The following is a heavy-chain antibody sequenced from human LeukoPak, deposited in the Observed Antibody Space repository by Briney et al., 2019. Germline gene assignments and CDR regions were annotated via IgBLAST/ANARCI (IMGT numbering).Heavy chain of an antibody. V-gene: IGHV4-39*01. CDR3: ARTGSGSGSFGY. CDR1: GGSISSSSYY. D-gene: IGHD3-10*01. J-gene: IGHJ4*02. CDR2: IYYSGST. Sequence: KTSETLSLTCTVSGGSISSSSYYWGWIRQPPGKGLEWIGSIYYSGSTYYNPSLKSRVTISVDTSKNQFSLKLSSVTAADTAVYYCARTGSGSGSFGYWGQGTLVTVSS.